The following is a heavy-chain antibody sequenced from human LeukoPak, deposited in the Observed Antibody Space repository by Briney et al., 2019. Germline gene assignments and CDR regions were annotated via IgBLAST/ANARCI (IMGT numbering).Heavy chain of an antibody. J-gene: IGHJ4*02. CDR1: GGSISSYY. CDR2: IYPSGST. CDR3: ARTSPRAATFDS. Sequence: SETLSLTCSVSGGSISSYYWSWIRQPAGKGLEWIGRIYPSGSTNYNPSLKSRVTMSVDTSKNQFSLKLSSVTAADTVVYYCARTSPRAATFDSWGQGTLVTVSS. D-gene: IGHD2-15*01. V-gene: IGHV4-4*07.